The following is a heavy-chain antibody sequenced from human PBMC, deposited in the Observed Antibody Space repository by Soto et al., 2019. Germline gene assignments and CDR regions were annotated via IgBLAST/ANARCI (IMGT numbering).Heavy chain of an antibody. Sequence: PSETLSLTCAVSGYSISSGYYWGWIRQPPGKGLEWIGSIYHSGSTYYNPSLKSRVTISVDTSKNQFSLKLSSVTAADTAVYYCARVNDYGGNSRPYYFDYWGRGTLVTVSS. CDR3: ARVNDYGGNSRPYYFDY. CDR1: GYSISSGYY. D-gene: IGHD4-17*01. V-gene: IGHV4-38-2*01. J-gene: IGHJ4*02. CDR2: IYHSGST.